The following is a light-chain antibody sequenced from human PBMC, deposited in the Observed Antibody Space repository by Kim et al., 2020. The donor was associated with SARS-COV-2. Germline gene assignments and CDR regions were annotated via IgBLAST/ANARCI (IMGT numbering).Light chain of an antibody. Sequence: IVLTQSPATLSLSLGERATLSCRASQGVNSYLAWHQQKPGKAPSLLMYGASSRATGIPDRSSGSGSGTDFTLTISRLEPEDFAVYYCQKYGTAPRTFGQGTKVDIK. CDR3: QKYGTAPRT. CDR1: QGVNSY. CDR2: GAS. V-gene: IGKV3-20*01. J-gene: IGKJ1*01.